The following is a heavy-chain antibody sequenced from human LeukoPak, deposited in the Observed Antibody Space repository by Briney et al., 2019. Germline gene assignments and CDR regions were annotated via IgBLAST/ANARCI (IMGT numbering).Heavy chain of an antibody. CDR2: IVPILGTA. V-gene: IGHV1-69*13. CDR1: GGSFGRYA. Sequence: SVKVSCKAPGGSFGRYAISWVRQAPGQGLEWMGGIVPILGTANYAQKFQGRVTITANDSTGTAYMELTRLRSADTAVYYCARSQGYSYGSSYWGQGTLVTVSS. CDR3: ARSQGYSYGSSY. J-gene: IGHJ4*02. D-gene: IGHD5-18*01.